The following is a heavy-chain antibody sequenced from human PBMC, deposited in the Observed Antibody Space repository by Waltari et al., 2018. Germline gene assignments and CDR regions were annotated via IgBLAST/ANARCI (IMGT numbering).Heavy chain of an antibody. CDR3: ARGVDYSGSGSHGDF. D-gene: IGHD3-10*01. CDR1: GFTLSNCW. CDR2: IKQDESEK. V-gene: IGHV3-7*03. Sequence: DVQLVASGGGLVQPGGYLRLPCTASGFTLSNCWMIGVRQAPGEGRAWVANIKQDESEKNYAASVKGRFTISRDNAKNSLFLQMNSLRGEDTAVYYCARGVDYSGSGSHGDFWGQGTLVTVSS. J-gene: IGHJ4*02.